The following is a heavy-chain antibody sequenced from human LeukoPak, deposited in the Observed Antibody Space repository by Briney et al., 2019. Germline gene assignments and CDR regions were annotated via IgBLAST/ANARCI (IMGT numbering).Heavy chain of an antibody. CDR2: INHSGST. CDR3: ARAGRYAFDI. Sequence: SETLSLTCAVYGGSFSGYYWSWIRQPPGKGLEWIGEINHSGSTNYNPSLKSRVTISVDTSKNQFSLKLSSVTAVDTAVYYCARAGRYAFDIWGQGTMVTVSS. CDR1: GGSFSGYY. V-gene: IGHV4-34*01. J-gene: IGHJ3*02.